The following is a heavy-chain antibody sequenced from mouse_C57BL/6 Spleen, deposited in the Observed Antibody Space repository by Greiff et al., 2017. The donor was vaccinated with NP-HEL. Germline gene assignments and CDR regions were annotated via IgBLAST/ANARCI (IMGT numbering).Heavy chain of an antibody. CDR1: GYAFSSYW. CDR3: ARRDSNYYFDY. V-gene: IGHV1-80*01. D-gene: IGHD2-5*01. CDR2: IYPGDGDT. Sequence: VQLQQSGAELVKPGASVKISCKASGYAFSSYWMNWVKQRPGKGLEWIATIYPGDGDTNYNGKFKGKATLTTDKSSNTAYLQISHLNSEDTAVYYCARRDSNYYFDYWGQGTTLTVSS. J-gene: IGHJ2*01.